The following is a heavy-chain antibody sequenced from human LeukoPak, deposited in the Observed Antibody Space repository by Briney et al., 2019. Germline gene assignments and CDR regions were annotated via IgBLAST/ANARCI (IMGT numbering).Heavy chain of an antibody. CDR3: ARVEPHTMIVVSGAFDI. CDR1: GGSISSGGHF. D-gene: IGHD3-22*01. V-gene: IGHV4-61*02. J-gene: IGHJ3*02. CDR2: LYRGGT. Sequence: SETLSLTCTVSGGSISSGGHFWAWIRQPAGKGLEWIGRLYRGGTTYNPSLKSRVTISVDTSKNQFFLNLSSVTAADTAVYYCARVEPHTMIVVSGAFDIWGQGTMVTVSS.